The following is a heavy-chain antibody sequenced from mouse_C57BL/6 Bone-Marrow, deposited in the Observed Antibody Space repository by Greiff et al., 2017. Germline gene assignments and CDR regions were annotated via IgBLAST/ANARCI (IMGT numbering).Heavy chain of an antibody. CDR2: ISSGSSTI. CDR3: AKGGDLDY. V-gene: IGHV5-17*01. CDR1: GFTFSDYG. J-gene: IGHJ4*01. Sequence: DVMLVESGGGLVKPGGSLKLSCAASGFTFSDYGMHWVRQAPEKGLEWVAYISSGSSTIYYADTVKGRFTISRDNAKNTLFLQMTSLRSEDTAMYYCAKGGDLDYWGQGTSVTVSS.